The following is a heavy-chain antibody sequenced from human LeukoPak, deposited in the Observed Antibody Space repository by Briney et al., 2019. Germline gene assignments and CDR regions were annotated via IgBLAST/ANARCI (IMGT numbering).Heavy chain of an antibody. CDR3: ARGSSFDGYCSAGACDADYCDS. J-gene: IGHJ4*02. CDR1: GDSFSAYF. Sequence: AETLSLTCAVYGDSFSAYFWNWLRQAPGKPLEYIGEINHRGSSHYNPSLKTRVTLSLDTSKNQFSLKLTSVTAADTAVYFCARGSSFDGYCSAGACDADYCDSWGQGTPVTVSS. CDR2: INHRGSS. V-gene: IGHV4-34*01. D-gene: IGHD2-15*01.